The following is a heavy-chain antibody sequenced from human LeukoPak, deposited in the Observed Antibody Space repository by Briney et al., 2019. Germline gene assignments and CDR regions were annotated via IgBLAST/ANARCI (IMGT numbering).Heavy chain of an antibody. V-gene: IGHV1-8*01. CDR3: ARDLGIAVAGTVGHFDY. J-gene: IGHJ4*02. CDR1: GYTFTSYD. D-gene: IGHD6-19*01. CDR2: MNPNSGNT. Sequence: GASVKVSCKASGYTFTSYDINWVRQATGQGLEWMGWMNPNSGNTGYAQKFQGRVTMTRNTSISTAYMELNSLRAEDTAVYYCARDLGIAVAGTVGHFDYWGQGTLVTVSS.